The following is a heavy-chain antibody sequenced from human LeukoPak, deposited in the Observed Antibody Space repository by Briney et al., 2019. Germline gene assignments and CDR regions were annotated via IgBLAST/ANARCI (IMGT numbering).Heavy chain of an antibody. V-gene: IGHV5-51*01. D-gene: IGHD3-9*01. CDR1: GYSFTSYW. CDR3: ARQGHYDILTESQTPFDY. Sequence: GESLKISCKGSGYSFTSYWIGWVRQMPGKGLEWMGIIYPGDSDTRYSPSFQGQVTISADESISTAYLQWSSLKASDTAMYYCARQGHYDILTESQTPFDYWGQGTLVTVSS. CDR2: IYPGDSDT. J-gene: IGHJ4*02.